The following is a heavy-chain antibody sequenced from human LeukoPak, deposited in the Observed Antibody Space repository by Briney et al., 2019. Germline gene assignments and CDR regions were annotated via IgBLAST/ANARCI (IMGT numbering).Heavy chain of an antibody. D-gene: IGHD4-23*01. Sequence: GGSLRLSCAASGFTFNNYIMNWVRQAPGKGLEWVSSISSSSDYIYYADSVKGRFTISRDNAKNSLYLQMNSLRAEDTALYYCARDGPTTVVTGDAFDIWGQGTMVTVSS. CDR2: ISSSSDYI. CDR1: GFTFNNYI. V-gene: IGHV3-21*04. J-gene: IGHJ3*02. CDR3: ARDGPTTVVTGDAFDI.